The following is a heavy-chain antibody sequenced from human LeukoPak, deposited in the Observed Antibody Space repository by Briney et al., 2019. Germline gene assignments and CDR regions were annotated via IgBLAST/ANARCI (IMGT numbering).Heavy chain of an antibody. CDR3: ARSGYSSSWYDY. Sequence: SETLSLTCTVSGGSISSSSYYWGWIRQPPGKGLEWIGEIYHSGSTNYNPSLKSRVTISVDKSRNQFSLKLSSVTAADTAVYYCARSGYSSSWYDYWGQGTLVTVSS. CDR2: IYHSGST. D-gene: IGHD6-13*01. J-gene: IGHJ4*02. V-gene: IGHV4-39*07. CDR1: GGSISSSSYY.